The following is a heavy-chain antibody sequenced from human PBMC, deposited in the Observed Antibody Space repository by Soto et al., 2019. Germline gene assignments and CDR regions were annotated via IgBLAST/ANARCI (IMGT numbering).Heavy chain of an antibody. CDR3: AKDLTRQLAYWLDP. V-gene: IGHV1-2*02. D-gene: IGHD6-6*01. CDR2: INAHSGGT. J-gene: IGHJ5*02. Sequence: ASVKVSCKASGFSFTGYYIHWLRQAPGQGLEWMGWINAHSGGTEYAQKFQGRVTLTRDTSIATAYLTLTSLTSDDTALYYCAKDLTRQLAYWLDPWGQGTQVTV. CDR1: GFSFTGYY.